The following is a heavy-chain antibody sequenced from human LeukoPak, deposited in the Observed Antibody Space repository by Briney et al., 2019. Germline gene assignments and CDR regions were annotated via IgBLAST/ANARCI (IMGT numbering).Heavy chain of an antibody. D-gene: IGHD3-10*01. J-gene: IGHJ6*03. CDR2: IYHSGST. CDR3: ARVNEGLRGYYYYYYMDV. Sequence: DPSETLSLTCTVSGYSISSGYYWGWIRQPPGKGLEWIGSIYHSGSTYYNPSLKSRVTISVDTSKNQFSLKLSSVTAADTAVYYCARVNEGLRGYYYYYYMDVWGKGTTVTISS. CDR1: GYSISSGYY. V-gene: IGHV4-38-2*02.